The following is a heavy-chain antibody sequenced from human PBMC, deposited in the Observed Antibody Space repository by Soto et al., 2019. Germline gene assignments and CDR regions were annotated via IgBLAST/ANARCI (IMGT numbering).Heavy chain of an antibody. CDR1: GFTFSDYY. Sequence: GGSLRLSCAASGFTFSDYYMSWIRQAPGKGPEWVSYISSISSYTNYADSVKGRFTISRDNAKNSLYLQMNSLRAGDTAVYYCARAGDIVMGTHELGAFDIWGQGTVVTV. D-gene: IGHD5-18*01. CDR3: ARAGDIVMGTHELGAFDI. CDR2: ISSISSYT. J-gene: IGHJ3*02. V-gene: IGHV3-11*06.